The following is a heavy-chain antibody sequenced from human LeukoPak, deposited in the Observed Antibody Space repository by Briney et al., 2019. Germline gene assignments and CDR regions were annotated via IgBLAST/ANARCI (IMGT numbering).Heavy chain of an antibody. D-gene: IGHD4-11*01. V-gene: IGHV4-30-2*03. CDR3: ARHPQGPLQLYYYYYMDV. CDR1: GGSISSGGYY. J-gene: IGHJ6*03. Sequence: SSETLSLTCSVSGGSISSGGYYWSWIRQPPGKGLEWIGYISHSGSTYYNPSLESRVTISVDTSKNQFSLKLSSVTAADTAVYYCARHPQGPLQLYYYYYMDVWGKGTTVTVSS. CDR2: ISHSGST.